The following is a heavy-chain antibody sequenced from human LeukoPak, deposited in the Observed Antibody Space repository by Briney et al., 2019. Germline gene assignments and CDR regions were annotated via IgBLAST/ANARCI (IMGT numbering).Heavy chain of an antibody. D-gene: IGHD2-21*02. CDR3: AREISPVCGGDCPPQY. CDR1: GFTFSSNW. J-gene: IGHJ4*02. V-gene: IGHV3-21*01. Sequence: PGGSLRLSCAASGFTFSSNWMNWVRQAPGKGLEWVSSISSSSSYIYYADSVKGRFTISRDNAKNSLYLQMNSLRAEDTAVYYCAREISPVCGGDCPPQYWGQGTLVTVSS. CDR2: ISSSSSYI.